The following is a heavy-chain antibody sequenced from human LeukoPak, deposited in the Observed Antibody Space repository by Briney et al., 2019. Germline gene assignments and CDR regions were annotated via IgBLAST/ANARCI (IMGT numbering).Heavy chain of an antibody. J-gene: IGHJ4*02. Sequence: PGRSLRLSCAASGFTFSSYGMHWVRQAPGKGLEWVAVISYDGSNKYYADSVKGRFTMSRDNSKSTLYLQMNRLRAEDTAMYYCARDLWDHWGQGTLVTVSS. V-gene: IGHV3-30*03. CDR2: ISYDGSNK. CDR3: ARDLWDH. CDR1: GFTFSSYG.